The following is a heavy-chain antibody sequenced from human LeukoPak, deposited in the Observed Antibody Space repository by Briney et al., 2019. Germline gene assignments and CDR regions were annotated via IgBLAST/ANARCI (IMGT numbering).Heavy chain of an antibody. D-gene: IGHD3-16*01. J-gene: IGHJ3*02. V-gene: IGHV4-59*08. CDR1: GGSISSYY. Sequence: SETLSLTCTVSGGSISSYYWSWIRQPPGKGLEWIGYIYYSGSTNYNPSLKSRVTISVDTSKNQFSLKLSSVTAADTAVYYCARHLGVTGGYLAFDIWGQGTMVTVSS. CDR2: IYYSGST. CDR3: ARHLGVTGGYLAFDI.